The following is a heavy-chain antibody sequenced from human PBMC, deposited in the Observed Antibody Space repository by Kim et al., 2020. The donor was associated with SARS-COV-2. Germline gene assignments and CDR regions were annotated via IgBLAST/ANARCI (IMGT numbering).Heavy chain of an antibody. J-gene: IGHJ4*02. D-gene: IGHD1-7*01. Sequence: ASVKVSCKASGYTFSTYGITWVRQAPGQGLEWMGWIFAYNGNTKYAQNLQGRVTLTTDTSTSTAYMHLRSLRSDDTAFYFCSREISGGNTDFDFWGQGTLVTVSS. CDR2: IFAYNGNT. V-gene: IGHV1-18*01. CDR1: GYTFSTYG. CDR3: SREISGGNTDFDF.